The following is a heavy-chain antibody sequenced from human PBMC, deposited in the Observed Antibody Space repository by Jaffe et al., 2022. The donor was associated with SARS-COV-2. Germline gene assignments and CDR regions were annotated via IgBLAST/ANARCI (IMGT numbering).Heavy chain of an antibody. CDR3: ARLVRSDGYNFEEAEYFDY. V-gene: IGHV5-10-1*03. J-gene: IGHJ4*02. D-gene: IGHD5-12*01. CDR1: GYSFTSYW. CDR2: IDPSDSYT. Sequence: EVQLVQSGAEVKKPGESLRISCKGSGYSFTSYWISWVRQMPGKGLEWMGRIDPSDSYTNYSPSFQGHVTISADKSISTAYLQWSSLKASDTAMYYCARLVRSDGYNFEEAEYFDYWGQGTLVTVSS.